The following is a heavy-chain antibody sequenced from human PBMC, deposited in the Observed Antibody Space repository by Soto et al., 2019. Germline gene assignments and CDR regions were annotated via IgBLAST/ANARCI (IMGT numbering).Heavy chain of an antibody. CDR1: GASVSHGY. CDR2: MYFGGSF. V-gene: IGHV4-59*02. D-gene: IGHD3-22*01. J-gene: IGHJ5*02. Sequence: SETLSLTCNVSGASVSHGYWSWIRQPPGKGLEWIGFMYFGGSFNYNPSLTSRATISVETSKNQFSMKLTSVTASDTAVYYCARCYYDSTGFAVYPWAQGTVVTVSS. CDR3: ARCYYDSTGFAVYP.